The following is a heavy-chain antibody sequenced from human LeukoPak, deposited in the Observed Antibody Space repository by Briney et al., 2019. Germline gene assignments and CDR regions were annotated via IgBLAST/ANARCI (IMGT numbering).Heavy chain of an antibody. J-gene: IGHJ4*02. CDR3: AKAPVTSCRGAFCYPFDS. CDR1: GFTFSSYV. D-gene: IGHD2-15*01. CDR2: ISYDGSNE. V-gene: IGHV3-30*04. Sequence: PGGSLRLSCAASGFTFSSYVMHWVRQAPGKGLEWVAIISYDGSNEYYADSVKGRFTISRDNSRNTMYLQMNSLRVADAAVYYCAKAPVTSCRGAFCYPFDSWGQGTLVTVSS.